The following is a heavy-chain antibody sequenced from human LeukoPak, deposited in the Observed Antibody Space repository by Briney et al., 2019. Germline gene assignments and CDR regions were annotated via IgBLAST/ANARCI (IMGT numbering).Heavy chain of an antibody. Sequence: GGSLRLSCAASGFTFSSDSMNWVRQAPGKGLEWVSSISSSSTYMYYADSVKGRFTISRDNSKNTLYLQMNSLRAEGTAVYYCAKAAVSAYFYYYGMDVWGQGTTVTVSS. V-gene: IGHV3-21*04. D-gene: IGHD2-8*01. CDR3: AKAAVSAYFYYYGMDV. CDR2: ISSSSTYM. CDR1: GFTFSSDS. J-gene: IGHJ6*02.